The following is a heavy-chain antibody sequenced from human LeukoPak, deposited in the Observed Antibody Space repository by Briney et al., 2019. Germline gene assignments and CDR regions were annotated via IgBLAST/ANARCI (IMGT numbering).Heavy chain of an antibody. CDR3: ARVRPSRWAIGAKYYFDY. D-gene: IGHD1-26*01. CDR2: IYTSGST. J-gene: IGHJ4*02. CDR1: GGSISSGSYY. V-gene: IGHV4-61*02. Sequence: SETLSLTCTVSGGSISSGSYYWSWIRQPAGKGLEWIGRIYTSGSTNYNPSLKSRVTISVDTSKNQFSLKLSSVTAADTAVYYCARVRPSRWAIGAKYYFDYWGQGTLVTVSS.